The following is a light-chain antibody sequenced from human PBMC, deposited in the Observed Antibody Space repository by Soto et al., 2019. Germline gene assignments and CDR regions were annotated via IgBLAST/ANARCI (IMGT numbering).Light chain of an antibody. V-gene: IGKV3-11*01. CDR2: NAS. J-gene: IGKJ5*01. CDR3: QQRGDWPTIT. CDR1: QSVSTF. Sequence: EIVLTQSPATLSLSPGERAILSCRASQSVSTFLAWFQQKPGQPPRLLIYNASNRTTGIPARFSGSGSGTDFTLTISSLEPADFAVYYCQQRGDWPTITFGQGTRLEIK.